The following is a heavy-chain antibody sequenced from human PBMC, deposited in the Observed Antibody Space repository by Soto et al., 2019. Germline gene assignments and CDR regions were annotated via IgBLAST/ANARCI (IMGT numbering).Heavy chain of an antibody. V-gene: IGHV4-59*01. CDR3: ARDMPYAAGSIAGCDY. D-gene: IGHD1-26*01. CDR2: IYHSGTT. Sequence: SETLSVTCTLSGDSITGSYWSWIRQPPGKTLEWIGYIYHSGTTTYNPSLKSRVSISVDTSKNQFSLRLTSVIAADTAVYYCARDMPYAAGSIAGCDYWGQGIMVTVSS. CDR1: GDSITGSY. J-gene: IGHJ4*02.